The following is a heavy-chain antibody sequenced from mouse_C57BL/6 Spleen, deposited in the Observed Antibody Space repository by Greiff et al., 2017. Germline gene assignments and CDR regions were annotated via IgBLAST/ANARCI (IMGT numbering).Heavy chain of an antibody. CDR3: ASPYYGSSYWYFDV. CDR2: IHPHSGST. Sequence: QVQLQQPGAELVKPGASVKLSCKASGYTFTSYWMPWVKQRPGQGLEWIGMIHPHSGSTNYNEKFKSKATLTVEKSSSTAYMQLSSLTSEDYAVYYCASPYYGSSYWYFDVWGTGTTVTVSS. V-gene: IGHV1-64*01. D-gene: IGHD1-1*01. J-gene: IGHJ1*03. CDR1: GYTFTSYW.